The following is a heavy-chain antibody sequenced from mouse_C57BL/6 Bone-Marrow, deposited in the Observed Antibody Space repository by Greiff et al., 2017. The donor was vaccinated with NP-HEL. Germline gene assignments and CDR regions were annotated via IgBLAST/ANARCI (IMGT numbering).Heavy chain of an antibody. CDR3: ARDADYYGSSGFAY. CDR1: GFTFSDFY. V-gene: IGHV7-1*01. CDR2: SRNKANDYTT. Sequence: EVQVVESGGGLVQSGRSLRLSCATSGFTFSDFYMEWVRQAPGKGLEWIAASRNKANDYTTEYSASVKGRFIVSRDTSQSILYLQMNALRAEDTAIYYCARDADYYGSSGFAYWGQGTLVTVSA. D-gene: IGHD1-1*01. J-gene: IGHJ3*01.